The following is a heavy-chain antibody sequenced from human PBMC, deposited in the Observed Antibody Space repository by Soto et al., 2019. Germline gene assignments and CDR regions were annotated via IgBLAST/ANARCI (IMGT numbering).Heavy chain of an antibody. CDR1: GFSLSTSGVG. CDR2: IYWKDDK. D-gene: IGHD2-15*01. J-gene: IGHJ3*01. Sequence: GSGPTLVNPTQTLTLTCTFSGFSLSTSGVGVGWIRQPPGKALEWLALIYWKDDKRYSPSLESRLTITKDTSKNQVVLTMTTMDPVDTATYYRAHRPSGGSVKYGPFDVWGQGTMVTVSS. CDR3: AHRPSGGSVKYGPFDV. V-gene: IGHV2-5*01.